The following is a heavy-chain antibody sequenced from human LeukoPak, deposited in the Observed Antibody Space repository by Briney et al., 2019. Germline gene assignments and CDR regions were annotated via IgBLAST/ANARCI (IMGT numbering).Heavy chain of an antibody. J-gene: IGHJ4*02. D-gene: IGHD5-18*01. CDR3: AKDRGTAMVPLDY. CDR1: GFTFSSYA. Sequence: GGSLRLSCAASGFTFSSYAMSWVRQAPGKGLEWVSAISGSGGSTYYADSVKGRFTISRDNSKTPLYLQMNSLRAEDTAVYYCAKDRGTAMVPLDYWGQGTLVTVSS. V-gene: IGHV3-23*01. CDR2: ISGSGGST.